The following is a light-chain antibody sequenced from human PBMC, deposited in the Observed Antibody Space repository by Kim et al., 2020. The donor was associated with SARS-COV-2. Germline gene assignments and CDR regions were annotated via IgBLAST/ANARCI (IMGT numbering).Light chain of an antibody. CDR1: SSDVGRYKY. CDR3: SSYASSRSYV. Sequence: GQSITISCTGTSSDVGRYKYVSWYQQHPGKAPNLMIYDVSERPSGVSNRFSGSKSGNTASLTISGLQAEDEANYYCSSYASSRSYVFGTGTKVTVL. CDR2: DVS. J-gene: IGLJ1*01. V-gene: IGLV2-14*04.